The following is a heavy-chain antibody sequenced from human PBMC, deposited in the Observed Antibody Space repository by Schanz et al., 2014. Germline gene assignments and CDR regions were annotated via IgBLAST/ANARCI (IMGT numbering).Heavy chain of an antibody. D-gene: IGHD3-3*01. CDR1: GYTFTTYA. CDR2: ISVYTGKT. Sequence: QVQLVQSGAEAKKPGASVKVSCKASGYTFTTYAMSWVRQAPGQGLEWVEWISVYTGKTKYGQKVQGRITMAADTSTNTAYMELRSLRSDDTAVYYCARSAGRDFWSGYYTRFDYWGQGTLVTVSS. J-gene: IGHJ4*02. CDR3: ARSAGRDFWSGYYTRFDY. V-gene: IGHV1-18*01.